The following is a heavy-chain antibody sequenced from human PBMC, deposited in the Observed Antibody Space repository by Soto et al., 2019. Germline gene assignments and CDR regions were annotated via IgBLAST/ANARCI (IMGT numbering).Heavy chain of an antibody. CDR2: IYYSGGT. CDR1: GGSISSYY. V-gene: IGHV4-59*01. J-gene: IGHJ4*02. CDR3: ARWRGSGYSHRRRPYYFDY. Sequence: QVQLQESGPGLVKPSETLSLTCTVSGGSISSYYWSWIRQPPGKGLEWIGYIYYSGGTNYNPSRTSRGTIPVETSKNQFSLKLSSVTAADTAVYYCARWRGSGYSHRRRPYYFDYWGQGTLVTVSS. D-gene: IGHD3-3*01.